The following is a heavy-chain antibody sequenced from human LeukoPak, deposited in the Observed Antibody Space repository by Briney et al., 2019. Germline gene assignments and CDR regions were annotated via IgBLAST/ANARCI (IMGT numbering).Heavy chain of an antibody. V-gene: IGHV1-46*01. J-gene: IGHJ5*02. CDR2: INTSGGST. D-gene: IGHD2-2*01. CDR3: AREDIVVVPAAIGWFDP. CDR1: GYTFTSYY. Sequence: ASVKVSCKASGYTFTSYYMHWVRQAPGQGLEWMGIINTSGGSTSYAQKFQGRVTMTRDTSTSTVYMELSSLRSEDTAVYYCAREDIVVVPAAIGWFDPWGQGTLVTVSS.